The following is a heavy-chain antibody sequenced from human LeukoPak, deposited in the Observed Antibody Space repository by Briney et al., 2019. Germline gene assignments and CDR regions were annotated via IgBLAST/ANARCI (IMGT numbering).Heavy chain of an antibody. V-gene: IGHV1-24*01. D-gene: IGHD4-17*01. J-gene: IGHJ4*02. Sequence: ASVKVSCTISGYSLTEVSMHWVRQTPGQGLEWMGGFNPEDAETIYARSFQGRLTVTGNTSTDTAYMELSSLRSEDTAMYYCATEIVGYGDVHYFDSWGQGTLVTVSS. CDR3: ATEIVGYGDVHYFDS. CDR2: FNPEDAET. CDR1: GYSLTEVS.